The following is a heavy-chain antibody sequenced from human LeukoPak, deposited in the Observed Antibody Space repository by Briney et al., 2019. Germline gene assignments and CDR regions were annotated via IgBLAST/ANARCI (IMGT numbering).Heavy chain of an antibody. D-gene: IGHD6-13*01. CDR2: IIPIFGTA. J-gene: IGHJ4*02. V-gene: IGHV1-69*05. Sequence: ASVKVSCKASGGTFSSYAISWVRQAPGQGLEWMGGIIPIFGTANYAQKFQGRVTITTDESTSTAYMELSSLRSEDTAVCYCARDQGLGMAAAGTSDWGQGTLVTVSS. CDR1: GGTFSSYA. CDR3: ARDQGLGMAAAGTSD.